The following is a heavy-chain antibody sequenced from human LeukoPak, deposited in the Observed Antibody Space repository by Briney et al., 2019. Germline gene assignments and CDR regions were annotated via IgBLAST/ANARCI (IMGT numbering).Heavy chain of an antibody. J-gene: IGHJ6*03. D-gene: IGHD6-13*01. CDR3: ARVHSSSWKYYYYYYMDV. CDR1: GGSFSGYY. Sequence: SGTLSLTCAVYGGSFSGYYWSWIRQPPGKGLEWIGEINHSGSTNYNPSLKSRVTISVDTSKNQFSLKLSSVTAADTAVYYCARVHSSSWKYYYYYYMDVWGKGTTVTVSS. CDR2: INHSGST. V-gene: IGHV4-34*01.